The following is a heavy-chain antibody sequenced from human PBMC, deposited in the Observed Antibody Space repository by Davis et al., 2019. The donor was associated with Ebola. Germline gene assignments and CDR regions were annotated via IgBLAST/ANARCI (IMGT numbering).Heavy chain of an antibody. Sequence: AASVKVSCKASGYTFTSYAISWVRQAPGQGFEWMGWISTFNGNTNYAQKIKGRVTLTTDTSTSTVYMELRSLRSDDTAVYYCARGSDYYGSGSPFDYWGQGPLVTVSS. CDR3: ARGSDYYGSGSPFDY. CDR1: GYTFTSYA. J-gene: IGHJ4*02. V-gene: IGHV1-18*01. D-gene: IGHD3-10*01. CDR2: ISTFNGNT.